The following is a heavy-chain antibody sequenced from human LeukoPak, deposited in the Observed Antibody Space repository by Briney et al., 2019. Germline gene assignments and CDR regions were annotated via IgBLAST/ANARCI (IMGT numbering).Heavy chain of an antibody. CDR2: ISTNGDRT. CDR3: ARDKAAVGNDY. V-gene: IGHV3-64*01. D-gene: IGHD6-13*01. J-gene: IGHJ4*01. CDR1: GFTFSSYD. Sequence: GGSLRLSCAASGFTFSSYDMHWVRQAPGKGLEYVSVISTNGDRTYYATSVKGRFTISRDNSKNTLYLQMGSLRPEDMAVYYCARDKAAVGNDYWGLGTLVTVSS.